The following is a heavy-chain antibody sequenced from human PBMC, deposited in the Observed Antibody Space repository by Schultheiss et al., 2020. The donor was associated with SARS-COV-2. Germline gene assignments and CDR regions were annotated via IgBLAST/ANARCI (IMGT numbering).Heavy chain of an antibody. V-gene: IGHV1-3*01. Sequence: ASVKVSCKASGYTFTSYGISWVRQAPGQRLEWMGWINAGNGNTKYSQKFQGRVTITRDTTASTAYMELSSLRSEDTAVYYCARGVGSGYELYYYYGMDVWGQGTTVTVSS. CDR2: INAGNGNT. D-gene: IGHD5-12*01. CDR1: GYTFTSYG. J-gene: IGHJ6*02. CDR3: ARGVGSGYELYYYYGMDV.